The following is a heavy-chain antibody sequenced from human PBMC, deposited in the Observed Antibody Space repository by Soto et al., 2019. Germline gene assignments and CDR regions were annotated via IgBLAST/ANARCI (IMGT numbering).Heavy chain of an antibody. Sequence: EVQLLESGGGLVQPGGSLRLSCAASGFTFSSYAMSWVRQAPGKGLEWVSAISGSGGSTYYADSVKGRFTISRDNSKNTLYLQMNSLRAEDTAVYYCAKDGPRVYYYDSRGGMDVWGQGTTVTVSS. CDR1: GFTFSSYA. CDR3: AKDGPRVYYYDSRGGMDV. J-gene: IGHJ6*02. D-gene: IGHD3-22*01. V-gene: IGHV3-23*01. CDR2: ISGSGGST.